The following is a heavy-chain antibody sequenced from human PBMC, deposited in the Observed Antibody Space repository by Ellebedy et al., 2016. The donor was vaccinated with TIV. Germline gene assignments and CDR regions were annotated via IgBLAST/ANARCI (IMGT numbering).Heavy chain of an antibody. D-gene: IGHD6-13*01. CDR3: ARDRWGIAAAGKNYYYGMDV. J-gene: IGHJ6*02. V-gene: IGHV1-46*01. CDR1: GYTFTSYY. Sequence: ASVKVSXXASGYTFTSYYMHWVRQAPGQGLEWMGIINPSGGSTSYAQKFQGRVTMTRDTSTSTVYMELSSLRSEDTAVYYCARDRWGIAAAGKNYYYGMDVWGQGTTVTVSS. CDR2: INPSGGST.